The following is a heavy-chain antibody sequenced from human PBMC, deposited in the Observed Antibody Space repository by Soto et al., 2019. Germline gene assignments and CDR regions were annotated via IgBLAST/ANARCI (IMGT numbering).Heavy chain of an antibody. J-gene: IGHJ6*02. V-gene: IGHV5-51*01. CDR2: SYPGDSDT. CDR3: VRTLHYSLRCYYDGRDA. CDR1: GYSFSSYW. D-gene: IGHD6-13*01. Sequence: GEYLKSSCKGAGYSFSSYWIGWVRQRPGRGLEWMRISYPGDSDTRYSPSFQGQVTIWADKAISTAYLQRSSLKASDSAMYYSVRTLHYSLRCYYDGRDACGEGTTVAGSS.